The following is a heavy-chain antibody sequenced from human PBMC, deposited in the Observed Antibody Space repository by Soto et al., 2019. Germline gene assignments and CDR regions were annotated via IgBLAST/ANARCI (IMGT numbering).Heavy chain of an antibody. CDR2: ISYDGSNK. V-gene: IGHV3-30*18. CDR1: GFTFSSYG. J-gene: IGHJ6*03. Sequence: VQLVESGGGVVQPGRSLRLSCAASGFTFSSYGMHWVRQAPGKGLEWVAVISYDGSNKYYADSVKGRFTISRDNSKNTLYLQMNSLRAEDTAVYYCAKDGSSSWYHYYYYYMDVWGKGTTVTVSS. D-gene: IGHD6-13*01. CDR3: AKDGSSSWYHYYYYYMDV.